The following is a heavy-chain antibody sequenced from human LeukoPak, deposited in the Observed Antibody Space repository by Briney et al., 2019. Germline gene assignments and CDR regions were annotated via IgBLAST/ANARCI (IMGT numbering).Heavy chain of an antibody. V-gene: IGHV1-2*02. CDR2: INPNSGGT. CDR3: ASSVSSRWAIIDY. CDR1: VYTFTAYY. D-gene: IGHD6-13*01. J-gene: IGHJ4*02. Sequence: PSVKVSCKASVYTFTAYYRHWVRQAPGQGLEWLGWINPNSGGTNYAQKFQGRVTMTRDTSITTAYMELSRLSSDDTAVYYCASSVSSRWAIIDYWGQGTLVTVSS.